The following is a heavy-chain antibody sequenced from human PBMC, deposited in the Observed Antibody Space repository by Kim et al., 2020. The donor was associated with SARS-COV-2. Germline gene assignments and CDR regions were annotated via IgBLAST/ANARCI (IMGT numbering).Heavy chain of an antibody. Sequence: GGSLRLSCAASGFTFDDYAIHWVRQAPGKGLEWVSLISGDGGSTYYADSVKGRFTISRDNSKNSLYLQMNSLRTEDTALYYCAKDSGTYVHFYYYYMDVWGKGTTVTVSS. V-gene: IGHV3-43*02. J-gene: IGHJ6*03. CDR1: GFTFDDYA. CDR3: AKDSGTYVHFYYYYMDV. D-gene: IGHD1-26*01. CDR2: ISGDGGST.